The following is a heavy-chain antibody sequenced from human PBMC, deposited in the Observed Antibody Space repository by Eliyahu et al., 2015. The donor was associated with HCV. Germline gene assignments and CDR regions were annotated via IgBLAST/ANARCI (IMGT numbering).Heavy chain of an antibody. V-gene: IGHV4-59*01. Sequence: QVQLQESGPGLVKPSETLSLTCTVSGGXXPPYYWSXIRQPPGKGLEWIGYIHYSGSTNYNPSLKSRVTLXVDTSKNQFSLNLTSVTAADTAMYYCASGGGGIAVTGTGGWFDPWGQGTLVTVFS. D-gene: IGHD6-19*01. CDR3: ASGGGGIAVTGTGGWFDP. CDR1: GGXXPPYY. CDR2: IHYSGST. J-gene: IGHJ5*02.